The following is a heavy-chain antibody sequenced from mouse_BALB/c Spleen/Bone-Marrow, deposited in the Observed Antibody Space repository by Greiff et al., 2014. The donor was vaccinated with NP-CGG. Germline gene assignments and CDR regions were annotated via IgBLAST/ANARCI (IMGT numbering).Heavy chain of an antibody. CDR1: GITVSSYT. D-gene: IGHD1-2*01. CDR2: ITGGGTT. V-gene: IGHV5-6-5*01. J-gene: IGHJ4*01. CDR3: ARHYGYVDAMDY. Sequence: DVMLVESGGGLVKPGESLKFSCAASGITVSSYTMSWVRQTPEKRLEWVASITGGGTTYYPDSVKGRFTISRDNARNILYLQVSSLRSEDPAIYYCARHYGYVDAMDYWGQGTSVTVSS.